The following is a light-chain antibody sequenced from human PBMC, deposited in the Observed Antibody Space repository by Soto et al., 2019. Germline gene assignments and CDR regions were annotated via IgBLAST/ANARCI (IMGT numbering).Light chain of an antibody. V-gene: IGKV3-11*01. CDR1: QSVSSY. CDR3: QQRSNWPPMIT. J-gene: IGKJ5*01. Sequence: EIVLTPSPATLSLTPVERATLSCKASQSVSSYLAWYQQKPGQAPRLLIYDASNRATGIPARFSGSGSGTDFTLTISSLEPEDFAVYYCQQRSNWPPMITFGQGTRLEIK. CDR2: DAS.